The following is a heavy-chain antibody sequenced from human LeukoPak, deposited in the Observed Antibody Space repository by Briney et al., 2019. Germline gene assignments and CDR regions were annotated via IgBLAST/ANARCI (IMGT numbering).Heavy chain of an antibody. V-gene: IGHV1-69*13. J-gene: IGHJ4*02. D-gene: IGHD6-13*01. CDR1: GGTFSSYA. CDR2: IIPIFGTA. CDR3: ARDVNIAAAGTSSDY. Sequence: ASVKVSCKASGGTFSSYAISWVRQAPGQGLEWMGGIIPIFGTANYAQKFQGRVTITADESTSTAYMELSSLRSEDTAVYYCARDVNIAAAGTSSDYWGQGTLVTVSS.